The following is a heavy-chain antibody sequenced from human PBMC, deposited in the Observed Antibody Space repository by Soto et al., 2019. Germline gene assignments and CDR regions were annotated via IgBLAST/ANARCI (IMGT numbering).Heavy chain of an antibody. D-gene: IGHD6-13*01. J-gene: IGHJ4*02. CDR3: ARDKMRSSPYYFDY. CDR1: GYTFTGYY. V-gene: IGHV1-2*02. Sequence: ASVKVSCKASGYTFTGYYMHWVRQAPGQGLEWMGWINPNSGGTNYAQKFQGRVTMTRDTSIRTAYMELSRLRSDDTAVYYCARDKMRSSPYYFDYWGQGTLVTVS. CDR2: INPNSGGT.